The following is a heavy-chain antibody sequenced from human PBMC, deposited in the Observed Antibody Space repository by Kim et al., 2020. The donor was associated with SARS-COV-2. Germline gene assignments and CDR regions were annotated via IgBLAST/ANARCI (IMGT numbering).Heavy chain of an antibody. D-gene: IGHD2-21*02. V-gene: IGHV4-30-2*05. CDR3: ARGPPIGGGDCYSH. Sequence: NPSLNSRVTVSIDTSKNTFSLKLSYVTAADTAVYYCARGPPIGGGDCYSHWGQGTLVTVSS. J-gene: IGHJ4*02.